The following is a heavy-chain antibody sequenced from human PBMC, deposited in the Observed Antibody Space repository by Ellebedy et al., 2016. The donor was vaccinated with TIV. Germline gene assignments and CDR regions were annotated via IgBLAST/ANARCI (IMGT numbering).Heavy chain of an antibody. Sequence: GESLKISCAVSGFTFSSYGMHWVRQAPGKGLEWVAVIWYDGSNKYYADSVKGRFTISRDNSKNTLYLQLNSRRVEDTAVYYCARDVFGGYLDSWGQGTLIIVSS. D-gene: IGHD3-10*01. CDR3: ARDVFGGYLDS. CDR2: IWYDGSNK. V-gene: IGHV3-33*08. CDR1: GFTFSSYG. J-gene: IGHJ4*02.